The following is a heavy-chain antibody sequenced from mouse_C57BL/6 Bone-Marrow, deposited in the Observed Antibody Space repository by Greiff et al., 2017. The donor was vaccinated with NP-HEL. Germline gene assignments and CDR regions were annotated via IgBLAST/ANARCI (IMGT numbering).Heavy chain of an antibody. V-gene: IGHV1-18*01. CDR1: GYTFTDYN. Sequence: VHVKQSGPELVKPGASVKIPCKASGYTFTDYNMDWVKQSHGKSLEWIGDINPNNGGTIYNQKFKGKATLTVDKSSSTAYMELRSLTSEDTAVYYCARTVEGGYFDVWGTGTTVTVSS. D-gene: IGHD1-1*01. J-gene: IGHJ1*03. CDR2: INPNNGGT. CDR3: ARTVEGGYFDV.